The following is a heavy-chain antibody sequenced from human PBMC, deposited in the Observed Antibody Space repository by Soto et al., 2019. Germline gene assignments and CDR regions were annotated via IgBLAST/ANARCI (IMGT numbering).Heavy chain of an antibody. CDR1: GFTFSSYA. Sequence: GGTLRLSCAASGFTFSSYAMGWVRQGPGKGLEWVAVVSIGGSTHYADSVRGRFTISRDNSKNTLSLQMNSLTAEDTAVYFCAKRRGAGGHFDYWGQGALVTVSS. CDR2: VSIGGST. D-gene: IGHD2-15*01. CDR3: AKRRGAGGHFDY. V-gene: IGHV3-23*01. J-gene: IGHJ4*02.